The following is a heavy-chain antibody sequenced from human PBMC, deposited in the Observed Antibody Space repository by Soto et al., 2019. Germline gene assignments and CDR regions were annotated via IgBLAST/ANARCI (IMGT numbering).Heavy chain of an antibody. CDR1: GGSISSYY. CDR3: ARWRAMTTVVRDFDY. V-gene: IGHV4-59*12. D-gene: IGHD4-17*01. Sequence: PSETLSLTCTVSGGSISSYYWSWIRQPPGKGLEWIGYIYYSGSTNYNPSLKSRVTISVDTSKNQFSLKLSSVTAADTAVYYCARWRAMTTVVRDFDYWGQGTLVTVSS. CDR2: IYYSGST. J-gene: IGHJ4*02.